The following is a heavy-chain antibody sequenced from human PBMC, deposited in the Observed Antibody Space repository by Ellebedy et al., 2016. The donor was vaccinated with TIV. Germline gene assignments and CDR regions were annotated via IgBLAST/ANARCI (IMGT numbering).Heavy chain of an antibody. CDR2: VYHSGHT. D-gene: IGHD2/OR15-2a*01. CDR1: GGSINSDNY. Sequence: MPSETLSLTCGVSGGSINSDNYWSWVRQSPGRGREGIGEVYHSGHTNYNPSLRSRVSISVNKSKSQFSLRLRSMTAADTAVYYCARDWTRGGGYFASWFDPWGQGTPVTVSS. CDR3: ARDWTRGGGYFASWFDP. V-gene: IGHV4-4*02. J-gene: IGHJ5*02.